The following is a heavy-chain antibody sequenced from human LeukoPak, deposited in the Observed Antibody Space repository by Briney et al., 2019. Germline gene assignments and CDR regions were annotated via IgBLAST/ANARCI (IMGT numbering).Heavy chain of an antibody. Sequence: ASVKVSCKASGGTFSSYAISWVRQAPGQGLEWMGGIIPIFGTANYAQKFQGRVTITTDESTSTAYMELSSLRSEDTAVYYCARAILDTAMGRYYYYYYMDVWGKGTTVTVSS. CDR3: ARAILDTAMGRYYYYYYMDV. CDR2: IIPIFGTA. J-gene: IGHJ6*03. CDR1: GGTFSSYA. D-gene: IGHD5-18*01. V-gene: IGHV1-69*05.